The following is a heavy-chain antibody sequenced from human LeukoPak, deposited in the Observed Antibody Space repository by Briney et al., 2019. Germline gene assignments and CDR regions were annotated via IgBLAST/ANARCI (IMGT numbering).Heavy chain of an antibody. D-gene: IGHD6-6*01. V-gene: IGHV3-21*01. CDR3: ARDDASTARASGMDV. Sequence: GGSLRLSCAASGFTFSNYAMNWVRQAPGKGLEWVSYISRDSAFVYYADSVKGRLTISRDNAKNSLYLQMESLRGEGTAVYYCARDDASTARASGMDVWGIGTTVTVSS. CDR1: GFTFSNYA. J-gene: IGHJ6*04. CDR2: ISRDSAFV.